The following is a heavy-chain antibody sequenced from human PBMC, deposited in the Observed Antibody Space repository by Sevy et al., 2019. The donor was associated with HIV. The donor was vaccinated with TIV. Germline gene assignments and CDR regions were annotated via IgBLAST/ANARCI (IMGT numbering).Heavy chain of an antibody. Sequence: GGSLRLSCEASEFTFSTYSMNWVRQAPGKGLEWVSYISGSGSIMYYADSVKGRFTISRDNAKNSLYLQMNSLRDEDTAVYYCARECSSGCTHDAFDIWGQGTMVTVSS. CDR1: EFTFSTYS. CDR2: ISGSGSIM. V-gene: IGHV3-48*02. CDR3: ARECSSGCTHDAFDI. D-gene: IGHD6-19*01. J-gene: IGHJ3*02.